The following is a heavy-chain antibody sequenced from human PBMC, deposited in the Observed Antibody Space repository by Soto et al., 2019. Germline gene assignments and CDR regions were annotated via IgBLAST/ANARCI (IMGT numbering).Heavy chain of an antibody. Sequence: ASVKFSCKASGYTLTSYDINWVRQATGQGLEWMGWMNPNSGNTGYAQKFQGRVTMTRNTSISTAYMELSSLRSEDTAVYYCARTFYYDFWSGYLPYYYYGMDVWGQGTTVTVSS. CDR1: GYTLTSYD. CDR2: MNPNSGNT. CDR3: ARTFYYDFWSGYLPYYYYGMDV. J-gene: IGHJ6*02. D-gene: IGHD3-3*01. V-gene: IGHV1-8*01.